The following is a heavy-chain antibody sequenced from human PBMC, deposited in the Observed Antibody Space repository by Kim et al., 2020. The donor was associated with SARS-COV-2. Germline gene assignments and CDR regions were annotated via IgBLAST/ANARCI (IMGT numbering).Heavy chain of an antibody. Sequence: GGSLRLSCAASGFTFSSHAMTWVRQAPGKGLEWVSDISSSGDSTYHADSVKGRFTISRDNSVNTLYLQMNSLRVEDTAVYYCAKAFYAWRSQLGDWGQGTLVTVSS. CDR1: GFTFSSHA. J-gene: IGHJ4*02. CDR3: AKAFYAWRSQLGD. CDR2: ISSSGDST. V-gene: IGHV3-23*01. D-gene: IGHD6-13*01.